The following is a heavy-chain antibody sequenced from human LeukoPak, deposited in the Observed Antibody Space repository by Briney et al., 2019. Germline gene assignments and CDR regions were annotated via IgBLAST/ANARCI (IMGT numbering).Heavy chain of an antibody. Sequence: PSETLFLTCTVSGYSISSGYYWGWIRQPPGKGLEWIGSIYHSGSTYYNPSLKSRVTISVDTSKNQFSLKLSSVTAADTAVYYCAVVVTAIGAFDIWGQGTMVTVSS. J-gene: IGHJ3*02. CDR1: GYSISSGYY. CDR3: AVVVTAIGAFDI. D-gene: IGHD2-21*02. V-gene: IGHV4-38-2*02. CDR2: IYHSGST.